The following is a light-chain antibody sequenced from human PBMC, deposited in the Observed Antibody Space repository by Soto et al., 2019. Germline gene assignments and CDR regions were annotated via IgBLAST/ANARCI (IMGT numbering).Light chain of an antibody. Sequence: DIQMTQSPSSLSASVGDRVTITCRASQSIRSYLNWYQQKPGKAPKLLIYAASSLQSGVPSRFSGSGSGTDFTLTISSLQPEDFATYYCQQSDSATITFGQGTRLEIK. CDR2: AAS. J-gene: IGKJ5*01. V-gene: IGKV1-39*01. CDR3: QQSDSATIT. CDR1: QSIRSY.